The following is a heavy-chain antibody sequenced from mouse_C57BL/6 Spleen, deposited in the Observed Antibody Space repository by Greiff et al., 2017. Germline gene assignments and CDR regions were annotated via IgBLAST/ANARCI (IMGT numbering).Heavy chain of an antibody. Sequence: EVQLQQSGPELVKPGASVKISCKASGYSFTGYYMNWVKQSPEKSLEWIGEINPSTGGTTYNQKFKAKATLTVHQSSSTAYMQLKSLTSEDSAVYYCARLDSNYRGYAMDYWGQGTSVTVSS. CDR3: ARLDSNYRGYAMDY. D-gene: IGHD2-5*01. J-gene: IGHJ4*01. V-gene: IGHV1-42*01. CDR2: INPSTGGT. CDR1: GYSFTGYY.